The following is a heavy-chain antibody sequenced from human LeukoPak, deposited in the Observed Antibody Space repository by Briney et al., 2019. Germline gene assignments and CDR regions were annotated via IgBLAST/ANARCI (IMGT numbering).Heavy chain of an antibody. CDR3: ATDPQAAAALFAFDY. CDR2: FDPEDGET. V-gene: IGHV1-24*01. D-gene: IGHD6-13*01. Sequence: ASVKVSCKVSGYTLTELSMHWVRQAPGKGLEWMGGFDPEDGETIYAQKFQGRVTMTEDTSTDTAYMELSSLRSEDTAVYYCATDPQAAAALFAFDYWGQGTLVTVSS. CDR1: GYTLTELS. J-gene: IGHJ4*02.